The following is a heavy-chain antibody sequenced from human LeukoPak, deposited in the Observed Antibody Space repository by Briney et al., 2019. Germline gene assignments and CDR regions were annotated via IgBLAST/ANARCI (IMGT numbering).Heavy chain of an antibody. V-gene: IGHV3-23*01. D-gene: IGHD3-9*01. CDR2: ISGSGGST. CDR3: AKVTNLLRYFDLVVAQDY. Sequence: GGSLRLSCAASGFTFSSYGMSWVRQAPGKGLEWVSAISGSGGSTYYADSVKGRFTISRDNSKNTLYLQMNSLRAEDTAVYYCAKVTNLLRYFDLVVAQDYWGQGTLVTVSS. J-gene: IGHJ4*02. CDR1: GFTFSSYG.